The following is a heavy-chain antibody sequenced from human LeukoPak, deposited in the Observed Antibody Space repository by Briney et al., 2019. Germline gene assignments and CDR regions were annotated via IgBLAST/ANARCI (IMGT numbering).Heavy chain of an antibody. CDR2: IIPIFGTA. CDR1: GGTFSSYA. J-gene: IGHJ3*02. Sequence: SVTVSCTASGGTFSSYAISWVRQAPGQGLEWMGGIIPIFGTANYAQKFQGRVTITADESTSTAYMELSSLRSEDTAVYYCAREGSNAFDIWGQGTMVTVSS. D-gene: IGHD6-6*01. CDR3: AREGSNAFDI. V-gene: IGHV1-69*13.